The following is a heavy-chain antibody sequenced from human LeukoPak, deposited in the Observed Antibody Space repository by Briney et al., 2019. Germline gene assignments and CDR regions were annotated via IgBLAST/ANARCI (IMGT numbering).Heavy chain of an antibody. J-gene: IGHJ4*02. V-gene: IGHV4-39*01. CDR1: GITVSNYG. Sequence: GSLRLSCAVSGITVSNYGMSWVRRPPGKGLEWIGSIYYSGSTYYNPSLKSRVTISVDTSKNQFSLKLSSVTAADTAVYYCARHQREITMVRGVTPFDYWGQGTLVTVSS. CDR2: IYYSGST. D-gene: IGHD3-10*01. CDR3: ARHQREITMVRGVTPFDY.